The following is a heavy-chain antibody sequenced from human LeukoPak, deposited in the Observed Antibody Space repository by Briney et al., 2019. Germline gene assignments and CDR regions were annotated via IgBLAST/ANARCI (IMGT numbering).Heavy chain of an antibody. V-gene: IGHV4-59*01. Sequence: SETLSLTCTVSGDSISSYYWSWIRQPPGKGLEWIGYIYYSGSTNYNSSLKSRVTISVDTSKNQFSLKLSSVTAADTAVYYCARVRRYCSSTSCSSYTLDNWGQGTLVTVSS. D-gene: IGHD2-2*01. CDR2: IYYSGST. CDR3: ARVRRYCSSTSCSSYTLDN. J-gene: IGHJ4*02. CDR1: GDSISSYY.